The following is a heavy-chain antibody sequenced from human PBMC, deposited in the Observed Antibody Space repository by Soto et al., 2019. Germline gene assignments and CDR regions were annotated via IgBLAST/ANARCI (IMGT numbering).Heavy chain of an antibody. J-gene: IGHJ4*02. CDR3: ARDTSYSTDY. V-gene: IGHV3-74*01. CDR2: INSDGSTT. CDR1: GFTFSSRW. Sequence: GGSLRLSCATSGFTFSSRWMHWVRQAPGKGLVWVSYINSDGSTTTYADSVKGRFTISRDNAKNTVYLQMNSLRVDDTAVYYCARDTSYSTDYWGQGTLVTVSS. D-gene: IGHD2-2*01.